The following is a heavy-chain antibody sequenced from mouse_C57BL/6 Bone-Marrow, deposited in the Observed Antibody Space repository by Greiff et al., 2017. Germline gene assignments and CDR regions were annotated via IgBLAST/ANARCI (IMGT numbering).Heavy chain of an antibody. CDR3: AREDDGYYLYYAMDY. Sequence: VQLQQPGAELVKPGASVKMSCKASGYTFTSYWITWVKQRPGQGLAWIGDIYPGSGSTNYTEKFKSKATLTVDTSSSTAYMQLSSLTSEDSAVYYCAREDDGYYLYYAMDYWGQGTSVTVSS. CDR1: GYTFTSYW. D-gene: IGHD2-3*01. CDR2: IYPGSGST. J-gene: IGHJ4*01. V-gene: IGHV1-55*01.